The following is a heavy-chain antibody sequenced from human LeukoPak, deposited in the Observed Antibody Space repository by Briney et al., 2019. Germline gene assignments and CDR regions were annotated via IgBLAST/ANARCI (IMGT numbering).Heavy chain of an antibody. CDR2: INTDGSST. CDR3: ARELFVLRYFDWLPDFDY. Sequence: GGSLRLSCAASGFTFSSYWMHWVRQAPGKGLVWVSRINTDGSSTSYADSVKGRFTISRDNAKNTLYLQMNSLRAEDTAVYYCARELFVLRYFDWLPDFDYWGQGTLVTVSS. CDR1: GFTFSSYW. V-gene: IGHV3-74*01. J-gene: IGHJ4*02. D-gene: IGHD3-9*01.